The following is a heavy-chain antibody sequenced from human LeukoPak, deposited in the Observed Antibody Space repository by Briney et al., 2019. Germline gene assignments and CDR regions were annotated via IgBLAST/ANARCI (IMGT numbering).Heavy chain of an antibody. V-gene: IGHV4-39*01. CDR2: MHYSGIT. D-gene: IGHD5-12*01. J-gene: IGHJ4*02. CDR1: GGSISSSSYY. CDR3: ARYPYSDSGVWQAFDY. Sequence: SSETLSLTCTVSGGSISSSSYYWGWIRQPPGKGLEWTGSMHYSGITYYNPSLTSRVTISVDTSKNQFSLRLTSVTAADTAVYYCARYPYSDSGVWQAFDYWGQGTLVTVSS.